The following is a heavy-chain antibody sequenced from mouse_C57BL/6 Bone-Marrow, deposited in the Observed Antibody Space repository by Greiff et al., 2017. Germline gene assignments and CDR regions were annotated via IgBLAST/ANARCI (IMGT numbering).Heavy chain of an antibody. J-gene: IGHJ3*01. CDR1: GYTFTSYG. CDR2: IYPRSGNT. D-gene: IGHD4-1*01. Sequence: QVQLQQSGAELARPGASVKLSCTASGYTFTSYGISWVKQRTGQGLEWIGVIYPRSGNTYYNEKFKGKATLTADKSSSTAYMELRSLTSEDSAVYFCASEGTGHWGQGTLVTVSA. V-gene: IGHV1-81*01. CDR3: ASEGTGH.